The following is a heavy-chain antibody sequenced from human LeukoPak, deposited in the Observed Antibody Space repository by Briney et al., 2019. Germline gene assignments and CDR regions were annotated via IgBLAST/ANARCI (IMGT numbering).Heavy chain of an antibody. CDR3: AKVGGLLRYFDWLLYFDH. V-gene: IGHV3-23*01. D-gene: IGHD3-9*01. CDR1: GFTFSSYA. J-gene: IGHJ4*02. Sequence: GGSLRLSCAASGFTFSSYAMSWVRQAPGKGLEWVSAISGSGGSTYYADSVKGRFTISRDNSKNTLYLQMNSLRAEDTAVYYCAKVGGLLRYFDWLLYFDHWGQGTLVTVSS. CDR2: ISGSGGST.